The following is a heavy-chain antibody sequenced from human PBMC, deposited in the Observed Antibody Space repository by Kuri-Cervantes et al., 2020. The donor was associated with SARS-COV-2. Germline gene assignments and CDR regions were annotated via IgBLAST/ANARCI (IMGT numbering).Heavy chain of an antibody. Sequence: GESLKISCTASGFTFGDYAMSWVRQAPGKGLEWVGFIRSKAYGGTTEYAASVKGRFTISRDDSKSIAYLQMNSLKTEDTAVYYCARSGRGYYYYGMDVWGQGTTVTVSS. CDR3: ARSGRGYYYYGMDV. D-gene: IGHD3-10*01. J-gene: IGHJ6*02. CDR1: GFTFGDYA. V-gene: IGHV3-49*04. CDR2: IRSKAYGGTT.